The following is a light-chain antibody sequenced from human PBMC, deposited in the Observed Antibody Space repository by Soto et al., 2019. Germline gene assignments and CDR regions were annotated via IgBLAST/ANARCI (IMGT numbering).Light chain of an antibody. Sequence: QSALTQPASVSGSPGQSITISCTGTSSDIGAYNYVSWYQQHPGKAPKVMIYKVSNRPSGVSDRFSGSKSANTASLTISGLQAEDEADYYCSSYTSSSTLVVFGGGTKVTVL. CDR2: KVS. J-gene: IGLJ2*01. CDR3: SSYTSSSTLVV. V-gene: IGLV2-14*01. CDR1: SSDIGAYNY.